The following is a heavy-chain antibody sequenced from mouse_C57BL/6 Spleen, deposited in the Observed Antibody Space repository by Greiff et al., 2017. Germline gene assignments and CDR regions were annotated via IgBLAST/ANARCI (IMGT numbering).Heavy chain of an antibody. J-gene: IGHJ4*01. V-gene: IGHV8-12*01. Sequence: QVTLKESGPGILQSSQTLSLTCSFSGFSLSTSGMGVSWIRQPSGKGLEWLAHIYWDDDKRYTPSLKSRLTLSKDTSRNQVFLKITSVDTADTATYYCARRDYYGSSDYYAMDYWGQGTSVTVSS. CDR3: ARRDYYGSSDYYAMDY. D-gene: IGHD1-1*01. CDR1: GFSLSTSGMG. CDR2: IYWDDDK.